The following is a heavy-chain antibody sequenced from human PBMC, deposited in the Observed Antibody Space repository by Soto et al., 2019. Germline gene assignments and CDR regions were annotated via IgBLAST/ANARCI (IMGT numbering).Heavy chain of an antibody. J-gene: IGHJ6*02. CDR3: ARAPDRYHAFEYYYGMDV. CDR2: ISYDGSNK. V-gene: IGHV3-30-3*01. D-gene: IGHD2-2*01. Sequence: QVQLVESGGGVVQPGRSLRLSCAASGFTFSSYAMHWVRQAPGKGLEWVAVISYDGSNKYYADSVKGRFTISRENSKNPLYLQMNSLRAEDTAVYYCARAPDRYHAFEYYYGMDVWGRGTTVTVSS. CDR1: GFTFSSYA.